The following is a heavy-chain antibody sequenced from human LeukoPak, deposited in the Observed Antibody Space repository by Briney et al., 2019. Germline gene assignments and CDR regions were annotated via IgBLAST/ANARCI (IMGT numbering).Heavy chain of an antibody. CDR3: ARGSSYGYSSFDY. V-gene: IGHV5-51*01. Sequence: GESLKISCKGSGYSFTSYWIGWVRQMPGKGLEWMGIIYPGDSDTRYGPSFQGQVTISADKSISAAYLRWSSLKASDTAMYYCARGSSYGYSSFDYWGQGTLVTVSS. D-gene: IGHD5-18*01. CDR1: GYSFTSYW. CDR2: IYPGDSDT. J-gene: IGHJ4*02.